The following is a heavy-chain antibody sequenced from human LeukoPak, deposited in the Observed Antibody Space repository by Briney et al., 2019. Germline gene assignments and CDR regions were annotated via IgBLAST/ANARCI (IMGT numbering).Heavy chain of an antibody. CDR3: ARDHYDILTGSRLYYGMDV. J-gene: IGHJ6*02. V-gene: IGHV4-59*01. Sequence: SETLSLTCTVSGGSISSYYWSWIRQPPGKGLEWIGYIYYSGSTNYNPSLKSRVTISVDTSKNQFSLKLSSVTAADTAVYYCARDHYDILTGSRLYYGMDVWGQGTTVTVSS. D-gene: IGHD3-9*01. CDR1: GGSISSYY. CDR2: IYYSGST.